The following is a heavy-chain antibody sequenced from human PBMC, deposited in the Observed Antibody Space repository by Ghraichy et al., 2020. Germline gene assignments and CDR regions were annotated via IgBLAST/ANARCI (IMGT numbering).Heavy chain of an antibody. CDR2: IYYSGST. D-gene: IGHD2-2*01. CDR1: GGSISSSSYY. Sequence: SETLSLTCTVSGGSISSSSYYWGWIPQPPGKGLEWIGSIYYSGSTYYNPSLKSRVTISVDTSKNQFSLKLSSVTAADTAVYYCARQEGVVVPATSWFDPWGQGTLVTVSS. V-gene: IGHV4-39*01. J-gene: IGHJ5*02. CDR3: ARQEGVVVPATSWFDP.